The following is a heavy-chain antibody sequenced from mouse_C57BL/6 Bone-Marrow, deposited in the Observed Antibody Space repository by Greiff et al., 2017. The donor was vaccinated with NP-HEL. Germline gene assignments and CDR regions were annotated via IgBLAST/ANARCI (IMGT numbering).Heavy chain of an antibody. CDR3: ARGIFTTVVATSWYFDV. Sequence: QVQLQQPGAELVKPGASVKLSCKASGYTFTCYWMHWVKQRPGQGLEWIGMIHPNSGSTNYNEKFKSKATLTVDKSSSTAYMQLSSLTSEDSAVYYCARGIFTTVVATSWYFDVWGTGTTVTVSS. D-gene: IGHD1-1*01. CDR1: GYTFTCYW. J-gene: IGHJ1*03. CDR2: IHPNSGST. V-gene: IGHV1-64*01.